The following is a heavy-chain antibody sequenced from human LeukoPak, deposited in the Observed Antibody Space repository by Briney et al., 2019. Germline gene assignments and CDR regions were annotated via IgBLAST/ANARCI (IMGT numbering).Heavy chain of an antibody. V-gene: IGHV4-59*01. Sequence: SETLSLTCTVSGVSMRTYYWSWIRQAPGQGLEWIGFISYSGYASYSPSLKSRVAISVDTSKSQFSLRLSSMTAADTAIYYCARGRNDNGGMFFDSWAQGTLVTVSS. CDR1: GVSMRTYY. CDR3: ARGRNDNGGMFFDS. J-gene: IGHJ4*02. CDR2: ISYSGYA. D-gene: IGHD4-23*01.